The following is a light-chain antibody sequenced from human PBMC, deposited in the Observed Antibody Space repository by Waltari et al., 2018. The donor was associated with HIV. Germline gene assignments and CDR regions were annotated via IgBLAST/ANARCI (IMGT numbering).Light chain of an antibody. CDR3: HQYASFSGT. CDR2: QAS. Sequence: DIRLTQSPSTLSASAGDRVSITCRAGQNVVAFLALYQQKPGKHPKLLIFQASILEGGVPSSFSGSVSGSDFTLTINGLQSDDFATYYCHQYASFSGTFGQGTKVEL. CDR1: QNVVAF. V-gene: IGKV1-5*03. J-gene: IGKJ2*01.